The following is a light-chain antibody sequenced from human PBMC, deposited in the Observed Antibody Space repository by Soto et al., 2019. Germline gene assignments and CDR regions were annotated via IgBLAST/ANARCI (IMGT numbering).Light chain of an antibody. CDR2: GNS. J-gene: IGLJ2*01. V-gene: IGLV1-40*01. CDR3: QSYDSSLNGVV. CDR1: SSNIGAGYD. Sequence: QSVLTQPPSVSAAPGQKVTISCSGSSSNIGAGYDVHWYQQLPGTAPKVLIYGNSNRPSGVPDRFSGSKSGTSASLAITGLQAEEEADYYCQSYDSSLNGVVFGGGTKVTVL.